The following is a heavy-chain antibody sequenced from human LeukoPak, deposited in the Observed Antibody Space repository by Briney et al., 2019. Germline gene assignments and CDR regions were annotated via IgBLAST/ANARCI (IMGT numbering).Heavy chain of an antibody. CDR1: GFTFSDYY. CDR3: ARDLSDRQYWAPTFDY. V-gene: IGHV3-11*01. Sequence: GGSLRLSCAASGFTFSDYYMSWIRQAPGKGLEWVSYISSSGSTIYYADSVKGRFTISRDNAKNSLYLQMNSLRAEDTALYYCARDLSDRQYWAPTFDYWGQGTLVTVSS. D-gene: IGHD2-8*02. CDR2: ISSSGSTI. J-gene: IGHJ4*02.